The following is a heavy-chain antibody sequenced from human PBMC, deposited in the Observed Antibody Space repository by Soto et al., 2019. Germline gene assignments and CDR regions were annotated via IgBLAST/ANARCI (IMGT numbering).Heavy chain of an antibody. Sequence: GGSLRLSCTTSGFTFGDYAMSWVRQATGKGLEWVGFIRSKAYGETTEYAASVKGRFTISRDDSKSVAYLQVNSLKTEDTAVYYCAKSPTMIIVEAFNYWGQGPLVTVSS. CDR3: AKSPTMIIVEAFNY. CDR2: IRSKAYGETT. D-gene: IGHD3-22*01. CDR1: GFTFGDYA. J-gene: IGHJ4*02. V-gene: IGHV3-49*04.